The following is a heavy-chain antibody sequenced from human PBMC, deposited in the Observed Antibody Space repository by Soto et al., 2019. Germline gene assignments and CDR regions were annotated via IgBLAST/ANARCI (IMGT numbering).Heavy chain of an antibody. Sequence: QVQLVQSGAEVKKPGSSVKVSCKASGGTFSSYTISWVRQAPGQGLEWMGRIIPILGIANYAQKFQGRVTITADKXTSTAYMELSSLRSEDTAVYYCAGYSSGSTTNLHDWGQGTLVTVSS. D-gene: IGHD6-19*01. CDR3: AGYSSGSTTNLHD. CDR1: GGTFSSYT. CDR2: IIPILGIA. J-gene: IGHJ4*02. V-gene: IGHV1-69*02.